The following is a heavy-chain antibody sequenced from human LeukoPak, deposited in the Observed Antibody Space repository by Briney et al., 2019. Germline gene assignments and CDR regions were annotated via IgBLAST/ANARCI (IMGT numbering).Heavy chain of an antibody. D-gene: IGHD2-15*01. CDR3: ARELPFDY. J-gene: IGHJ4*02. V-gene: IGHV3-30*02. CDR1: GFTFSTYG. CDR2: IRYDGSNK. Sequence: GGSLRLSCAASGFTFSTYGMHWVRQAPGKGLEWVAFIRYDGSNKYYVDSVKGRFTISRDNAKNTLYLQMNSLRAEDTAVYYCARELPFDYWGQGTLVTVSS.